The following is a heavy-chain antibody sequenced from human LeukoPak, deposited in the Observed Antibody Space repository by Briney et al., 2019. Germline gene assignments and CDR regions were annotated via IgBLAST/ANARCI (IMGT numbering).Heavy chain of an antibody. CDR1: GGSFSGYY. J-gene: IGHJ5*02. CDR2: INHSGST. CDR3: ARGREYQRLSGGWFDP. V-gene: IGHV4-34*01. Sequence: SETLSLTCAVYGGSFSGYYWSWIRQPPGKGLEWIGEINHSGSTNYNPSLKSRVTISVDTSKNQFSLKLSSVAAADTAVYYCARGREYQRLSGGWFDPWGQGTLVTVSS. D-gene: IGHD2-2*01.